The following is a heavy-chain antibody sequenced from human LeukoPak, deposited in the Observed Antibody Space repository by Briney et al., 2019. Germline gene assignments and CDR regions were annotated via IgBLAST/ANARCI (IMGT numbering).Heavy chain of an antibody. CDR3: ARDLYYYDSSGQADAFDI. J-gene: IGHJ3*02. Sequence: ASVTVSCKASGYTFTGYYMHWVRQAPGQGLEWMGWINPNSGGTNYAQKFQGRVTMTRDTSISTAYMELSRLRSDDTAVYYCARDLYYYDSSGQADAFDIWGQGTMVTVSS. CDR2: INPNSGGT. V-gene: IGHV1-2*02. CDR1: GYTFTGYY. D-gene: IGHD3-22*01.